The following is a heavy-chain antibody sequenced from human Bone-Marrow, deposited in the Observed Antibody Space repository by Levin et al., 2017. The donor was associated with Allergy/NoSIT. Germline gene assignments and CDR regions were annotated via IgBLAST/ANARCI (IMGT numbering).Heavy chain of an antibody. Sequence: GGSLRLSCAASGFTFSSYSMNWVRQAPGKGLELVSSISSSSSYIYYADSVKGRFTISRDNAKNSLYLQMNSLRAEDTAVYYCARGGGGLGYCSGGSCPDAFDIWGQGTMVTVSS. V-gene: IGHV3-21*01. CDR1: GFTFSSYS. CDR2: ISSSSSYI. D-gene: IGHD2-15*01. J-gene: IGHJ3*02. CDR3: ARGGGGLGYCSGGSCPDAFDI.